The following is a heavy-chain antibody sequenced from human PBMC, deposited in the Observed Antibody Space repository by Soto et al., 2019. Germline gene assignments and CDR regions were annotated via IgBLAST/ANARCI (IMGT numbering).Heavy chain of an antibody. CDR1: GGSFSGHS. CDR2: INHSGRV. J-gene: IGHJ5*01. V-gene: IGHV4-34*01. Sequence: ASETLSLTCAVYGGSFSGHSWTWIRQSPGKGLEWIGDINHSGRVNYSPSLKSRVTISLDTSKNQFSLTLSAVTAADTAMYYCSTRAYDTTGYYRFDTWGQGTLVTVSS. D-gene: IGHD3-22*01. CDR3: STRAYDTTGYYRFDT.